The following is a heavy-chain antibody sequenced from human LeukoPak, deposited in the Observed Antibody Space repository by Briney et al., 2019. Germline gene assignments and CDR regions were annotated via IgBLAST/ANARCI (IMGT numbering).Heavy chain of an antibody. V-gene: IGHV3-23*01. Sequence: GSLRLSFPISGFTFSSYAMSWVRQAPGRGLEWVSVISTSGESAYYADSVKGRFTISRDNSKNTLYLQMNSLRAEDTAVYYCAKDRGSGYHYFDYWGQGTLVTVSS. CDR2: ISTSGESA. CDR3: AKDRGSGYHYFDY. CDR1: GFTFSSYA. J-gene: IGHJ4*02. D-gene: IGHD3-22*01.